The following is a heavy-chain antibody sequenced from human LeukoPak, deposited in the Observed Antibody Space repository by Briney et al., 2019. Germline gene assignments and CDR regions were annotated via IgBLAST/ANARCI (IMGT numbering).Heavy chain of an antibody. CDR1: GYSISSGYY. J-gene: IGHJ4*02. Sequence: SETLPLTCTVSGYSISSGYYWGWIRQPPGKGLEWIGSIYHSGSTYYNPSLKSRVTISVDTSKNQFSLKLSSVTAADAAVYYCARDRSRSSGWYPDYWGQGTLVTVSS. D-gene: IGHD6-19*01. V-gene: IGHV4-38-2*02. CDR2: IYHSGST. CDR3: ARDRSRSSGWYPDY.